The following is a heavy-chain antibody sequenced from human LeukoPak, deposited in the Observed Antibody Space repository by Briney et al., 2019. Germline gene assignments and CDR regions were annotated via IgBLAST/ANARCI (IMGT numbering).Heavy chain of an antibody. D-gene: IGHD4-17*01. Sequence: TGGSLRLSCAASGFTVSSHYMSWVRQAPGKGLEWVSVIHSGGSTYYADSVKGRFTISRDNPKNTLYLQMNSLRAEDTAVYYCATGYADYGGAADYWGQGTLVTVSS. J-gene: IGHJ4*02. CDR1: GFTVSSHY. CDR3: ATGYADYGGAADY. CDR2: IHSGGST. V-gene: IGHV3-53*01.